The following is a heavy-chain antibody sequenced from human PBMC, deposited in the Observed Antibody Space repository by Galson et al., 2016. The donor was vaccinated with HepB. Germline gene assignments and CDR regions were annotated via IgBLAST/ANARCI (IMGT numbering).Heavy chain of an antibody. CDR2: INYTGST. D-gene: IGHD4-17*01. V-gene: IGHV4-59*01. J-gene: IGHJ2*01. Sequence: SETLSLTCTVSGGSISRYYWSWIRQPPGKGLEWIGYINYTGSTKYNPSLKSRVTISVDTSKNQFSLKLSSVTAADTAVYYCARDRDATTVNWYFDLWGRGTLVSVSS. CDR3: ARDRDATTVNWYFDL. CDR1: GGSISRYY.